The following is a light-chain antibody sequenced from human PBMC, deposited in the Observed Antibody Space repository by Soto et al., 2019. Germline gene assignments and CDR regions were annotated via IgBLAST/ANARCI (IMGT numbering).Light chain of an antibody. CDR3: QQYNNWPIT. J-gene: IGKJ5*01. Sequence: EIVLTQSPATLSLSAGGRATLSCRASQSVSRYLAWYQQKPGQAPRLLIYGASTRATGIPARFSGSGSGTEFTLTISSLQSEDFEIYYCQQYNNWPITFGQGTRLEIK. CDR2: GAS. CDR1: QSVSRY. V-gene: IGKV3-15*01.